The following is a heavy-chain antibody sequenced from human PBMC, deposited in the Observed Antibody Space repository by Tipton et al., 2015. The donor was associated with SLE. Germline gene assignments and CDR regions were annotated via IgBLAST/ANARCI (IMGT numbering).Heavy chain of an antibody. V-gene: IGHV4-61*08. CDR3: ARAPGLERSFYYYYYMDV. D-gene: IGHD1-1*01. Sequence: TLSLTCTVSGASVSSSVYSWGWIRQPPGKGLQWIGEINHSGSTNYNPSLKSRVTISVDTSKNQFSLRLSSVTAADTAVYYCARAPGLERSFYYYYYMDVWGKGTTVTVSS. CDR2: INHSGST. CDR1: GASVSSSVYS. J-gene: IGHJ6*03.